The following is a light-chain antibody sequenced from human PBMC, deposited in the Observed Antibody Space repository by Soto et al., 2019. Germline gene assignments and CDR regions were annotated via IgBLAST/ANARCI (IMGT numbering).Light chain of an antibody. CDR2: DAS. CDR3: QQYSDSSGA. J-gene: IGKJ1*01. V-gene: IGKV1-5*01. CDR1: QSIGTW. Sequence: DIQVTQSPSTLSASVGDRVTITCGASQSIGTWLAWYQQKPGKAPKLLIFDASTLESGVPSRFSGSGSGTDFTLTISSLQPDDFATYYCQQYSDSSGAFGQGTRGEIK.